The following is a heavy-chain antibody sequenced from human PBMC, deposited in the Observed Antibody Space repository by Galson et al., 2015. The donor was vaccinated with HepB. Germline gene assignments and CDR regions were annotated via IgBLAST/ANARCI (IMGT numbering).Heavy chain of an antibody. CDR2: ISASGDST. Sequence: SLRLSCAASGLTLGSYAMGWVRQAPGKGLEWVSFISASGDSTYYAGSVKGRCTISRDNSKNTLFLRMNSLRAEDTAVYYCTKHSGNYFDYWGQGTLVTVSS. V-gene: IGHV3-23*01. CDR3: TKHSGNYFDY. J-gene: IGHJ4*02. D-gene: IGHD6-13*01. CDR1: GLTLGSYA.